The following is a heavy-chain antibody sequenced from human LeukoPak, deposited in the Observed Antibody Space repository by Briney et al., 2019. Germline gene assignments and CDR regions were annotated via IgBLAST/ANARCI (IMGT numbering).Heavy chain of an antibody. Sequence: GGSLRLSCAASGFTFNNYALSWVRQAPGKGLDWISGVDGSGAYTYYSDSVKGRFTISRDDSKNTLYLLMDSLRAEDTAVYFCTKGSAGGRPYYFDNWGQGTLVTVSS. D-gene: IGHD2-15*01. J-gene: IGHJ4*02. CDR1: GFTFNNYA. V-gene: IGHV3-23*01. CDR3: TKGSAGGRPYYFDN. CDR2: VDGSGAYT.